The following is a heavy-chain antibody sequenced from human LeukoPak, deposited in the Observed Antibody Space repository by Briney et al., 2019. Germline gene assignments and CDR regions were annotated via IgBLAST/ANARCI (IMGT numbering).Heavy chain of an antibody. J-gene: IGHJ5*02. CDR2: MNPNSGNT. D-gene: IGHD1-7*01. Sequence: ASVKVSCKASGYTFTSYDINWVRQATGQGLEWMGWMNPNSGNTGYAQKFQGRVTMTRNTSISTAYMELSSLRSEDTAVYYCARVAYPNWNYLSENWFDPWGQGTLVTVSS. V-gene: IGHV1-8*01. CDR3: ARVAYPNWNYLSENWFDP. CDR1: GYTFTSYD.